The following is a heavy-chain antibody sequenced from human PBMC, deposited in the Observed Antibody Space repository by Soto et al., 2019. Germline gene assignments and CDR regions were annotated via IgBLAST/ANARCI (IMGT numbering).Heavy chain of an antibody. J-gene: IGHJ6*02. Sequence: GDSLKISCKGSGCSFTSYWIGCVRQMPGKGLEWMGIIYPGDSDTRYSPSFQGQVTISADKSISTAYLQWSSLKASDTAMYYCASSIAVAGTWGDYYYGMDVWGQGTTVTVSS. CDR3: ASSIAVAGTWGDYYYGMDV. D-gene: IGHD6-19*01. V-gene: IGHV5-51*01. CDR2: IYPGDSDT. CDR1: GCSFTSYW.